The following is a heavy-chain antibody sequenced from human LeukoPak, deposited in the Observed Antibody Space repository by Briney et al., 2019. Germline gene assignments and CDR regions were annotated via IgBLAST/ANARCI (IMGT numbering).Heavy chain of an antibody. D-gene: IGHD3-10*01. CDR1: GGSISSYY. V-gene: IGHV4-59*01. J-gene: IGHJ4*02. CDR2: IYYSGST. CDR3: ARTPEYGLLYFDC. Sequence: SETLSLTCTVSGGSISSYYWSWIRQPPGKGLEWIGYIYYSGSTNYNPSLKSRVTIFVDTSKNQFSLKVNSVTAADTAVYYCARTPEYGLLYFDCWGQGTLVTVSS.